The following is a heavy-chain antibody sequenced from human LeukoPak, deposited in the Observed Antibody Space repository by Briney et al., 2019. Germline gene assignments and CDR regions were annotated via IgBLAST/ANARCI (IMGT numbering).Heavy chain of an antibody. CDR3: AGELRYYDFWSGFQDFDY. CDR2: IKQDESEK. D-gene: IGHD3-3*01. V-gene: IGHV3-7*01. Sequence: GGSLRHSCAVSGFTFSSYWISWVRQAPGKGLEWVANIKQDESEKYYVDSVKGRFTIARDNAKNSLYLQMNSLRAEDTAVYCWAGELRYYDFWSGFQDFDYWGEGTLVTVSS. J-gene: IGHJ4*02. CDR1: GFTFSSYW.